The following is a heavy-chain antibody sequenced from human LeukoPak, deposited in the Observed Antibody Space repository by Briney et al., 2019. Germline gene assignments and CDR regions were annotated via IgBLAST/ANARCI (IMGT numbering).Heavy chain of an antibody. CDR3: ARRLTQYDCFDP. CDR1: GDSISSNSVT. J-gene: IGHJ5*02. V-gene: IGHV6-1*01. D-gene: IGHD2-2*01. CDR2: TYYRSTWYN. Sequence: SQTLSLTCAISGDSISSNSVTWNWIKQSPSRGLEWLGRTYYRSTWYNDYAVSVRGRITVNPDTSKNQFSLHLNSVTPEDTAVYYCARRLTQYDCFDPWGQGILVTVSS.